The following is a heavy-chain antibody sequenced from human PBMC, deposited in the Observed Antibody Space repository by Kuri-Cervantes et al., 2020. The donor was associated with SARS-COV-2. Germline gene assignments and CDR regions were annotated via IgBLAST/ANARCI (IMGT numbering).Heavy chain of an antibody. Sequence: GESLKISCAASGFTFSSYAMSWVRQAPGKGLEWVSSISSSSSYIYYADSVKGRFTISRDNAKNSLYLQMNSLRAEDTAVYYCARDLGYCSSTSCYEGHYMDVWGKGTTVTVSS. D-gene: IGHD2-2*01. CDR1: GFTFSSYA. J-gene: IGHJ6*03. CDR2: ISSSSSYI. V-gene: IGHV3-21*01. CDR3: ARDLGYCSSTSCYEGHYMDV.